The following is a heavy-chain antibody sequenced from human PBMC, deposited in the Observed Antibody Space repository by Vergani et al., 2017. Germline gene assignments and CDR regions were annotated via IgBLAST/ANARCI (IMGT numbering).Heavy chain of an antibody. CDR3: ARSGYCAHGVCYMTYYYYMDV. CDR1: GLTLSSHA. J-gene: IGHJ6*03. D-gene: IGHD2-8*01. Sequence: QVQLEESGGGVVQPGRALRLSCAGSGLTLSSHAMHWVRQAPGKGLEWVAFIWYDGSKEYYADSVKGRFTISRDNSKNKLYLQMNNLRAADTAVYYCARSGYCAHGVCYMTYYYYMDVWGKGTAVTVSS. V-gene: IGHV3-33*01. CDR2: IWYDGSKE.